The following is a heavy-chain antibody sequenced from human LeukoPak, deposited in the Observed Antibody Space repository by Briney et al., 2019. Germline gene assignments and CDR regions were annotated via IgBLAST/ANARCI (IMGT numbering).Heavy chain of an antibody. CDR2: ISSSGSTM. Sequence: GGSLRLSCAASGFIFGSCAMTWVRQAPGKGLEWVSYISSSGSTMYYADSVKGRFTISRDNAKNSLYLQMNSLRAEDTAVYYCARYGDYWGQGTLVTVSS. CDR1: GFIFGSCA. CDR3: ARYGDY. J-gene: IGHJ4*02. V-gene: IGHV3-48*03. D-gene: IGHD4-17*01.